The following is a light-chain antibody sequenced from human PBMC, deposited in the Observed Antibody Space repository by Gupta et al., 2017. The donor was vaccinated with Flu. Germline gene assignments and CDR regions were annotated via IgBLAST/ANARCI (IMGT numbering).Light chain of an antibody. Sequence: TLLLSSGESGTPSCWGRQNVRSSYLVWYQQKPGQAPKLLIYGASSRDSGVPDRFSCSGSGTEFTLTISSREPEDFAMYYCQHESSSPYTFGQGTKVDIK. CDR2: GAS. J-gene: IGKJ2*01. V-gene: IGKV3-20*01. CDR3: QHESSSPYT. CDR1: QNVRSSY.